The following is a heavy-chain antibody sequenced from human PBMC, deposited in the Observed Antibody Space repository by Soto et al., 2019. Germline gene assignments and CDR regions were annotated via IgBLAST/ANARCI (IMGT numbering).Heavy chain of an antibody. CDR3: VKEEYFAWLLYGYYFDY. CDR1: GFTFSSYA. J-gene: IGHJ4*02. CDR2: ISSNGGST. Sequence: PGGSLRLSCSASGFTFSSYAMHWVRQAPGKGLEYVSAISSNGGSTYYADSVKGRFTISRDNSKNTLYLQMSSLRAEDTAVYYCVKEEYFAWLLYGYYFDYWGQGTLVTVSS. V-gene: IGHV3-64D*06. D-gene: IGHD3-9*01.